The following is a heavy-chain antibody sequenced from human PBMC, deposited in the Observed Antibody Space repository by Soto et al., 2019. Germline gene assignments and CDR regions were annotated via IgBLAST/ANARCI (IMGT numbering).Heavy chain of an antibody. Sequence: SETLSLTCAVYCGSFSGYYWSWIRQPPGKGLEWIGEINHSGSTNYNPSLKSRVTISVDTSKNQFSLKLSSVTAADTAVYYCARGTSSLRITMVRDGRTIYYWGQGTLVTVS. CDR2: INHSGST. V-gene: IGHV4-34*01. CDR3: ARGTSSLRITMVRDGRTIYY. CDR1: CGSFSGYY. D-gene: IGHD3-10*01. J-gene: IGHJ4*02.